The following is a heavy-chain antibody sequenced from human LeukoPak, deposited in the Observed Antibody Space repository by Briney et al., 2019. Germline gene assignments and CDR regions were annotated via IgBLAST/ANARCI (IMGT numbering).Heavy chain of an antibody. Sequence: PSETLSLTCTVSGGSISSYYWSWIRQPPGKGLEWIGYIYYSGSTNYNPSLKSRVTISVDTSKNQFSLKLSSVTAADTAVYYCATGDYYGSGSSNYWGQGTLVTVSS. CDR2: IYYSGST. CDR1: GGSISSYY. D-gene: IGHD3-10*01. V-gene: IGHV4-59*12. J-gene: IGHJ4*02. CDR3: ATGDYYGSGSSNY.